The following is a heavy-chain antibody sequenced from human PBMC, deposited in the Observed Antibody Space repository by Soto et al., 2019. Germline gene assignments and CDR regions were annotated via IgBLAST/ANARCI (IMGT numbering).Heavy chain of an antibody. CDR2: IYYSGST. CDR1: SASISIRHDY. J-gene: IGHJ4*02. V-gene: IGHV4-39*01. Sequence: SETLSPTCTVSSASISIRHDYLGWIRQSPGRGLEWVGSIYYSGSTYYNPSLKSRISISVDTSKKQFSLILTSVTAADTAIYYCVRHVLTPYMAYYLDFWGQATLVTVSS. D-gene: IGHD2-21*01. CDR3: VRHVLTPYMAYYLDF.